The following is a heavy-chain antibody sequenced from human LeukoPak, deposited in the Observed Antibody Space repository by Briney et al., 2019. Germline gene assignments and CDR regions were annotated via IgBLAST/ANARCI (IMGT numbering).Heavy chain of an antibody. CDR2: IYSGGTT. D-gene: IGHD6-19*01. V-gene: IGHV3-53*01. CDR1: GFTVSSNY. Sequence: GGSLRLSCAASGFTVSSNYMSWVRQAPGKGLEWVSVIYSGGTTYYADSVKGRFTISRDNAKNTLYLQMNSLRAEDTAVYYCARAKIWLGDAFDIWGQGTMVTVSS. J-gene: IGHJ3*02. CDR3: ARAKIWLGDAFDI.